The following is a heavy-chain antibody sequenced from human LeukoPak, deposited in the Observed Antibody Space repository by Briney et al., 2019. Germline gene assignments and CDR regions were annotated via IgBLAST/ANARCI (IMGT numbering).Heavy chain of an antibody. CDR1: GGSISSSNW. D-gene: IGHD3-22*01. V-gene: IGHV4-4*02. Sequence: SGTLSLTCAVSGGSISSSNWWSWVRQPPGKGLEWIGEIYHSGSTNYNPSLKSRVTISVDKSKNQFSLKLSSVTAADTAVYYCARDGGYYDSEYYFDYWGQGTLVTVSS. J-gene: IGHJ4*02. CDR3: ARDGGYYDSEYYFDY. CDR2: IYHSGST.